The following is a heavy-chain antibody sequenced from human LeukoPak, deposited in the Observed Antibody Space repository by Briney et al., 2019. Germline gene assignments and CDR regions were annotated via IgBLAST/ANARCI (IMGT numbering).Heavy chain of an antibody. D-gene: IGHD3-10*01. J-gene: IGHJ4*02. Sequence: PSETLSLTCTVSGGSISSGNYYWSWIRQPAGKGLDWIGRIYTSVSTNYNPSLKSRVTISVNTSKNQFSLKLSSVPAADTAVYYCARAPMVRGVHYFDYWGQRTLVTVSP. CDR3: ARAPMVRGVHYFDY. V-gene: IGHV4-61*02. CDR2: IYTSVST. CDR1: GGSISSGNYY.